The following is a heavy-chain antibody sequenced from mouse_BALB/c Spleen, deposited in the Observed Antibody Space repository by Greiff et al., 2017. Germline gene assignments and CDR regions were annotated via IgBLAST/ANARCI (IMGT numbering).Heavy chain of an antibody. D-gene: IGHD1-1*01. CDR2: ISSGGST. CDR1: GFTFSSYA. Sequence: EVKLLESGGGLVKPGGSLKLSCAASGFTFSSYAMSWVRQTPEKRLEWVASISSGGSTYYPDSVKGRFTISRDNARNILYLQMSSLRSEDTAMYYCARLGITTVVATRYWYFDVWGAGTTVTVSS. V-gene: IGHV5-6-5*01. J-gene: IGHJ1*01. CDR3: ARLGITTVVATRYWYFDV.